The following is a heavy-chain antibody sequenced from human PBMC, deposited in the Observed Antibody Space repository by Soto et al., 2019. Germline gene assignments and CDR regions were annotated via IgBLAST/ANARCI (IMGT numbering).Heavy chain of an antibody. J-gene: IGHJ6*02. CDR2: INHSGSN. CDR3: ARRNEGDILTGPDDYGMDV. CDR1: GGSFSGYY. Sequence: QVQLQQWGAGLLKPSETLSLTCAVYGGSFSGYYWSWIRQPPGKGLEWIGEINHSGSNNYNRSLKIRDTISENTSKTHYTPTLSSVTAADTAVYYGARRNEGDILTGPDDYGMDVWGQGTTVTVSS. V-gene: IGHV4-34*01. D-gene: IGHD3-9*01.